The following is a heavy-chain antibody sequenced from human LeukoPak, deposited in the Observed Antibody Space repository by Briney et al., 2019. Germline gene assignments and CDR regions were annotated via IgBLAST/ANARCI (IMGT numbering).Heavy chain of an antibody. Sequence: PGGSLRLSCAASGFTFSSYSMNWVRQAPGKGLEWVSSISSSSYIYYADSVKGRFTISRDNAKNSLYLQMNSLRAEDTAVYYCAREVGLIAHPIDYWGQGTLVTVSS. CDR2: ISSSSYI. CDR3: AREVGLIAHPIDY. V-gene: IGHV3-21*01. J-gene: IGHJ4*02. D-gene: IGHD3-22*01. CDR1: GFTFSSYS.